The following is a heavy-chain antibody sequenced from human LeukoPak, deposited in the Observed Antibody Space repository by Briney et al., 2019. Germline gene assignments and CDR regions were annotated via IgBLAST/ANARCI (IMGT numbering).Heavy chain of an antibody. Sequence: SETLSLTCAVYGGSFSGYYWSWIRQHPGKGLEWIGYIYYSGSTYYNPSLKSRVTISVDTSKNQFSLKLSSVTAADTAVYYCARTGAGYDAFDIWGQGTMVTVSS. V-gene: IGHV4-31*11. D-gene: IGHD5-12*01. CDR1: GGSFSGYY. J-gene: IGHJ3*02. CDR3: ARTGAGYDAFDI. CDR2: IYYSGST.